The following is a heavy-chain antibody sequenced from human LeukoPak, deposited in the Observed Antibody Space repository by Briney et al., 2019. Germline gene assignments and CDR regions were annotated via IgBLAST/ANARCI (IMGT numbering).Heavy chain of an antibody. CDR3: ARYGDRQVTIFGVGPRKPHFDY. CDR2: IYYSGST. D-gene: IGHD3-3*01. V-gene: IGHV4-59*01. CDR1: GGSISSYY. Sequence: PSETLSLTCTVSGGSISSYYWSWIRQPPGKGLEWIGYIYYSGSTNYNPSLKSRVTISVDTSKNQFSLKLSSVTAADTAVYYCARYGDRQVTIFGVGPRKPHFDYWGQGTLVTVSS. J-gene: IGHJ4*02.